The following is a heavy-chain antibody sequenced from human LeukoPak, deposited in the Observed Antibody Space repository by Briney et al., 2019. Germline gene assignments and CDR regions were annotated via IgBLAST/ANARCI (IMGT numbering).Heavy chain of an antibody. CDR2: IRYDGSNK. CDR1: GFTFSSYG. D-gene: IGHD2-15*01. Sequence: GGSLRLSCAASGFTFSSYGMHWVRQAPGKGLEWVAFIRYDGSNKYYADSVKGRFTISRDNSKNTLYLQMNSLRAEDTAVYYCAKDLRVGYCSGGSCYSPQPFGYWGQGTLVTVSS. J-gene: IGHJ4*02. CDR3: AKDLRVGYCSGGSCYSPQPFGY. V-gene: IGHV3-30*02.